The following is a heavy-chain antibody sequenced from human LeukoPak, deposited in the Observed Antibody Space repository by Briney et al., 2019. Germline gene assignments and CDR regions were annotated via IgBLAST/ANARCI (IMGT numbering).Heavy chain of an antibody. CDR1: GFTFSSYG. CDR2: ISYDGSNK. Sequence: GGSLRLSCAASGFTFSSYGMHWVRQAPGKGLEWVAVISYDGSNKYYADSVKGRFTISRDNSKNTLYLQMNSLRAEDTAVYCCAKGQDWFDPWGQGTLVTVSS. J-gene: IGHJ5*02. CDR3: AKGQDWFDP. V-gene: IGHV3-30*18.